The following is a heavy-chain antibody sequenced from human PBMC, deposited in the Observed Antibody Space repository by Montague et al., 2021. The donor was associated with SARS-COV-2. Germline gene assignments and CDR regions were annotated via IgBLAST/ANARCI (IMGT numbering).Heavy chain of an antibody. V-gene: IGHV4-34*01. CDR1: GGSFSGFQ. J-gene: IGHJ4*02. CDR2: INQSGST. CDR3: ATSSSRSYYVGLDY. Sequence: SETLSLTCAPYGGSFSGFQWSWIRQSPGKGLEWIGEINQSGSTNYNVSLKSRLTMSLDTSKSQVSLKLSSVTAADTAVYYCATSSSRSYYVGLDYWGQGTLVTVTS. D-gene: IGHD3-10*01.